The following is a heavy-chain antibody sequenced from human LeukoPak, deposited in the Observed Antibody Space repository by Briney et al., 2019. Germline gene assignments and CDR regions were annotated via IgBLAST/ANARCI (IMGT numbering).Heavy chain of an antibody. Sequence: GGSLRLSCAASAFSLNAYNMNWVRQAPGKGLEWVSSISSSSSYIYYADSVKGRFTISRDNAKNSLYLQMNSLRAEDTAVYYCARDPGRWSERSLDYWGQGTLVTVSS. V-gene: IGHV3-21*01. D-gene: IGHD5-24*01. CDR1: AFSLNAYN. CDR3: ARDPGRWSERSLDY. J-gene: IGHJ4*02. CDR2: ISSSSSYI.